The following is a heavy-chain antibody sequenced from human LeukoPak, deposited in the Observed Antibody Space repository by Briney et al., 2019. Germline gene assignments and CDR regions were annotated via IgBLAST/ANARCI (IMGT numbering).Heavy chain of an antibody. CDR2: INHSGST. D-gene: IGHD4-17*01. Sequence: SETLSLTCAVYGGSFSGYYWSWIRQPPGKGLEWIGEINHSGSTNYNPSLKSRVTISVDTSKNQFSLKLSSVTAADTAVYYCARAPTTVTRWSDYWGQGTLVTVSS. CDR1: GGSFSGYY. V-gene: IGHV4-34*01. J-gene: IGHJ4*02. CDR3: ARAPTTVTRWSDY.